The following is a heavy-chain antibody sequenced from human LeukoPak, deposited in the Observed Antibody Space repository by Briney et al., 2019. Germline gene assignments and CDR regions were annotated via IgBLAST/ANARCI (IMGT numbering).Heavy chain of an antibody. Sequence: GGSLRLSCAASGFTFSSYAMHWVRQAPGKGLEWVAVISYDGSTKYYADSVKGRFTISRDNSKNTLYLQINSLRPEDTAVYYCARGDTLTGPYYFDYWGQGTLVTVSS. CDR3: ARGDTLTGPYYFDY. CDR2: ISYDGSTK. J-gene: IGHJ4*02. D-gene: IGHD3-9*01. V-gene: IGHV3-30-3*01. CDR1: GFTFSSYA.